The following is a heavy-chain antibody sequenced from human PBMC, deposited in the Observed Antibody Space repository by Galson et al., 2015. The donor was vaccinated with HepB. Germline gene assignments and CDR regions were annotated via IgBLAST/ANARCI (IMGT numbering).Heavy chain of an antibody. V-gene: IGHV3-21*01. D-gene: IGHD6-6*01. CDR1: GFTFSSYS. J-gene: IGHJ6*02. CDR2: ISSSSSYI. Sequence: SLRLSCAASGFTFSSYSMSWVRQAPGKGLEWVSSISSSSSYIYYADSVKGRFTISRDNAKNSLYLQMNSLRAEDTAVYYCARDQGAAAPRYYGMDVWGQGTTVTVSS. CDR3: ARDQGAAAPRYYGMDV.